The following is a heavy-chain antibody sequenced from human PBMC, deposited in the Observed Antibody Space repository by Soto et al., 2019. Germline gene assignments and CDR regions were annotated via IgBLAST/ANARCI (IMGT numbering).Heavy chain of an antibody. D-gene: IGHD5-12*01. CDR1: GGSISSGDYY. J-gene: IGHJ5*02. V-gene: IGHV4-30-4*01. CDR3: ARGSPRTVEMATTFNWFDP. CDR2: IYYSGST. Sequence: SETLSLTCTVSGGSISSGDYYWSWIRQPPGKGLEWIGYIYYSGSTYYNPSLKSRVTISVDTSKNQFSLKLSSVTAADTAVYYFARGSPRTVEMATTFNWFDPWGQGTLVTVSS.